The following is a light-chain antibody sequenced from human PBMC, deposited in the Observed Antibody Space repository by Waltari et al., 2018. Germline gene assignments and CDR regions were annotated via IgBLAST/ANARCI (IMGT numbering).Light chain of an antibody. V-gene: IGLV1-51*01. J-gene: IGLJ3*02. CDR2: DKT. CDR1: SSNVGSNY. Sequence: QSVLTQPPSVSAAPGQKVTISCSGSSSNVGSNYVAWYQQPPGTAPKVLIYDKTTRPSGIPDRCFGSKSGTSGTLGITGLQTGDEADYYCATWDASLSAWVFGGGTKLTVL. CDR3: ATWDASLSAWV.